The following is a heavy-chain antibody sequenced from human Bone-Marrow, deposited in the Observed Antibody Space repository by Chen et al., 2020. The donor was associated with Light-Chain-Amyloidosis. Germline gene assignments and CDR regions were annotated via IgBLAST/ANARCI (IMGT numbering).Heavy chain of an antibody. J-gene: IGHJ4*02. CDR2: MSYSGST. D-gene: IGHD2-15*01. Sequence: QLQLQESGPGLVRPSETLSLTCTVSGGSISINSYSWGWIGQPPGKGLEWIGSMSYSGSTYYSPSLKSRVTISVDTPKNQFSLRLNSVTAADTALYYCARMFGFCSGGSCYSAYFDYWGQGALVTVSS. CDR3: ARMFGFCSGGSCYSAYFDY. CDR1: GGSISINSYS. V-gene: IGHV4-39*01.